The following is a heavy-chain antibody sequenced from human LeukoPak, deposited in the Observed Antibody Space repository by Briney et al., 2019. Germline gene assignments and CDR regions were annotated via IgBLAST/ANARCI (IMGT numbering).Heavy chain of an antibody. Sequence: SETLCLTCTVSGGSISSYYWSRIRQPPGKGLEWIGYIYYSGSTNYNPSLKSRVTISVDTSKNQFSLKLSSVTAADTAVYYCARSAHSSGCDYWGQGTLATVSS. D-gene: IGHD6-19*01. CDR3: ARSAHSSGCDY. CDR2: IYYSGST. V-gene: IGHV4-59*01. J-gene: IGHJ4*02. CDR1: GGSISSYY.